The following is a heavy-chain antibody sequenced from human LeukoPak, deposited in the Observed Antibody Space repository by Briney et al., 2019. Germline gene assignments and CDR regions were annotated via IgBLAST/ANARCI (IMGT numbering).Heavy chain of an antibody. V-gene: IGHV1-46*01. CDR3: APTGVRGDYYFDY. Sequence: ASVKVSCKASGYTFTGYYMHWVRQAPGQGLEWMGIINPSGGSTSYAQKFQGRVAMTRDMSTSTVYMELSRLRSDDTAVYYCAPTGVRGDYYFDYWGQGTLVTVSS. CDR1: GYTFTGYY. D-gene: IGHD4-17*01. J-gene: IGHJ4*02. CDR2: INPSGGST.